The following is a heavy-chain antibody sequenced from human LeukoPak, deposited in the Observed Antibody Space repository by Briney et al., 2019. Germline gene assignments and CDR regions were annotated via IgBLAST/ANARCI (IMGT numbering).Heavy chain of an antibody. V-gene: IGHV1-69*01. D-gene: IGHD3-22*01. CDR3: ARASYYYYDSSGYTY. CDR1: GGTFSSYA. CDR2: IIPIFGTA. J-gene: IGHJ4*02. Sequence: GASVKVSXKASGGTFSSYAISWVRQAPGQGLEWMGWIIPIFGTANYAQKFQGRVTITADESTSTSYMELSSLRSEDTAVYYCARASYYYYDSSGYTYWGQGTLVTVSS.